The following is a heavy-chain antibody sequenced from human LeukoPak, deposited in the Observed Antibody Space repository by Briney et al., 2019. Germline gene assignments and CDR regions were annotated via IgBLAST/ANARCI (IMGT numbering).Heavy chain of an antibody. J-gene: IGHJ4*02. V-gene: IGHV4-61*01. Sequence: SETLSLTCTVSGGSVSSGSYYWSWIRQPPGKGLVWIGYIYYSGSTNYNPSLKSRVTISVDTSKDQFSLKLSSVTAADTAVYYCARDSGDTAMVTFDYWGQGTLVTVSS. CDR1: GGSVSSGSYY. D-gene: IGHD5-18*01. CDR2: IYYSGST. CDR3: ARDSGDTAMVTFDY.